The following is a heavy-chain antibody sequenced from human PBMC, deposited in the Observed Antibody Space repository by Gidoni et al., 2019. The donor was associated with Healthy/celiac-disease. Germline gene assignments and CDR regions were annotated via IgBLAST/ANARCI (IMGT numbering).Heavy chain of an antibody. CDR3: ARDQDIVVVPAANAAEYYYYYYGMDV. Sequence: EVQLVESGGGLVTPGGSLRLSCAASGFTFSSYSMNWVSSISSSSSYIYYADSVKGRFTISRDNAKNSLYLQMNSLRAEDTAVYYCARDQDIVVVPAANAAEYYYYYYGMDVWGKGTTVTVSS. D-gene: IGHD2-2*01. J-gene: IGHJ6*04. V-gene: IGHV3-21*01. CDR2: ISSSSSYI. CDR1: GFTFSSYS.